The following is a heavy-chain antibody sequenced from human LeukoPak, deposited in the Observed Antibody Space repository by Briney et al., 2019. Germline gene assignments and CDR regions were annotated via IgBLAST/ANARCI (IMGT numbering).Heavy chain of an antibody. V-gene: IGHV3-9*01. D-gene: IGHD3-3*01. CDR2: ISWNSGSI. Sequence: GRSLRLSCAASGFTFDDYAMHWVRQAPGKGLEWVSGISWNSGSIGYADSVKGRFTISRDNAKNSLYLQMNSLRAEDTALYYCAKGETTFGVAGLDYWGQGTLVTVSS. CDR1: GFTFDDYA. J-gene: IGHJ4*02. CDR3: AKGETTFGVAGLDY.